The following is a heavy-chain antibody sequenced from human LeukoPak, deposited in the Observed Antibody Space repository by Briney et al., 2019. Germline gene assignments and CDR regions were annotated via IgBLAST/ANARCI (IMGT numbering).Heavy chain of an antibody. CDR2: ISGSGGST. V-gene: IGHV3-23*01. J-gene: IGHJ5*02. CDR3: AKEPPAATQNNWFDP. D-gene: IGHD2-2*01. Sequence: GGSLRLSCAASGFTLSSYAMSWVRQAPGKGLEWGSAISGSGGSTYYADSVKGRFTISRDNSKNPLYLQMNSLRAEDTAVYYCAKEPPAATQNNWFDPWGQGTLVTVSS. CDR1: GFTLSSYA.